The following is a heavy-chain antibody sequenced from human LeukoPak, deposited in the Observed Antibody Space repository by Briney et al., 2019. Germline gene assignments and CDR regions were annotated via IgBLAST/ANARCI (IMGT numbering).Heavy chain of an antibody. CDR3: AREGWYLDY. CDR2: IKPDGSDI. V-gene: IGHV3-7*05. CDR1: GFTFTPYS. J-gene: IGHJ4*02. D-gene: IGHD2-15*01. Sequence: PGGTLRLSCAASGFTFTPYSMTWVRQAPGRGLESVARIKPDGSDIHYVGSVKGRFTIYRDNAKNSLYLQMNSLRAEDTAVYYCAREGWYLDYWGQGTLVTVSS.